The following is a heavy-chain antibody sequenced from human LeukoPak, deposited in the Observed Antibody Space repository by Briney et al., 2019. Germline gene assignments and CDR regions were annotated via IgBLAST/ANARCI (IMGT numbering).Heavy chain of an antibody. J-gene: IGHJ5*02. Sequence: GASVKVSCKASGYTFTGYYIHWVRQAPGQGLEWMGWINPNSGATNYAQKFQGRVTMTREVSINIVSMELSRLRPDDTAVYYCARGPFRNVDTTMVASRFDPWGQGTLVTVSS. V-gene: IGHV1-2*02. CDR2: INPNSGAT. CDR1: GYTFTGYY. CDR3: ARGPFRNVDTTMVASRFDP. D-gene: IGHD5-18*01.